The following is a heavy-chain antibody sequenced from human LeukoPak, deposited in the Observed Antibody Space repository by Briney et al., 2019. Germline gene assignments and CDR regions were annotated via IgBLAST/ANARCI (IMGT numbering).Heavy chain of an antibody. J-gene: IGHJ6*03. CDR3: ARYSSSWYYYYYYMDV. CDR1: GFTFTTYW. CDR2: IKQDGSEK. Sequence: PGESLRLSCAASGFTFTTYWMSWVRQLPGKGLEWVANIKQDGSEKYYVDSVKGRFTISRDNAKNSLYLQMNSLRAEDTAVYYCARYSSSWYYYYYYMDVWGKGTTVTVSS. D-gene: IGHD6-13*01. V-gene: IGHV3-7*01.